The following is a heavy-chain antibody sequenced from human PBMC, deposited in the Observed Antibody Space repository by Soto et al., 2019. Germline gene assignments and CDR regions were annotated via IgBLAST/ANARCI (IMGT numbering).Heavy chain of an antibody. CDR1: GFTFGSYW. CDR2: IKPDGSNK. V-gene: IGHV3-7*01. Sequence: PGGSLRLSCAVSGFTFGSYWMNWVRLIPGKGLEWVAYIKPDGSNKYYADSVKGRFTISRDNSKNTLYLQMNSLRAKDTAVYYCARDTAAAPTYYFDYWGQGTLVTVSS. D-gene: IGHD6-13*01. CDR3: ARDTAAAPTYYFDY. J-gene: IGHJ4*02.